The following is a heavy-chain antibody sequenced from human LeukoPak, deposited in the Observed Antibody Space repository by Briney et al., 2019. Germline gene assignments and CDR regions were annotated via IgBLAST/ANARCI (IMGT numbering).Heavy chain of an antibody. CDR2: ISGSGGST. V-gene: IGHV3-23*01. Sequence: GASLRLSCAASGFTFSSYAMSWVRQAPGKGLEWVSAISGSGGSTSYADSVKGRFTISRDNSKNTLYLQMNSLRAEDTAVYYCAKGGYCSSTSCYFREIYGMDVWGQGTTVTVSS. J-gene: IGHJ6*02. D-gene: IGHD2-2*01. CDR1: GFTFSSYA. CDR3: AKGGYCSSTSCYFREIYGMDV.